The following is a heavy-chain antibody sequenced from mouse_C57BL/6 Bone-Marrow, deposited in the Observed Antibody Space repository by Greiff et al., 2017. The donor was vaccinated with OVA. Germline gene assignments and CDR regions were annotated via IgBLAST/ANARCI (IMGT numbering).Heavy chain of an antibody. Sequence: EVQLQQSGPELVKPGASVKISCKASGYSFTDYNMNWVKQSNGKSLEWIGVINPNYGTTSYNQKFKGKATLTVDQSSSIAYMQLNSLTSEDSAVYYYAGGRTRTSSYALDYWGQGTSVTVSS. D-gene: IGHD1-1*02. CDR1: GYSFTDYN. CDR3: AGGRTRTSSYALDY. J-gene: IGHJ4*01. CDR2: INPNYGTT. V-gene: IGHV1-39*01.